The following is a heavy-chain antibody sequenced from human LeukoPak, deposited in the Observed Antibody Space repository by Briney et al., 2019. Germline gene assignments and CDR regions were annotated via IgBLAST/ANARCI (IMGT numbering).Heavy chain of an antibody. CDR3: ASEAAGYCSSTSCLPLRPGKRGKGENDAFDI. J-gene: IGHJ3*02. CDR1: GGTFSSYA. Sequence: SVKVSCKASGGTFSSYAISWVRQAPGQGLEWMGGIIPIFGTANYAQKFQGRVTITADESTSTAYVELSSLRSEDTAVYYCASEAAGYCSSTSCLPLRPGKRGKGENDAFDIWGQGTMVTVSS. D-gene: IGHD2-2*01. V-gene: IGHV1-69*13. CDR2: IIPIFGTA.